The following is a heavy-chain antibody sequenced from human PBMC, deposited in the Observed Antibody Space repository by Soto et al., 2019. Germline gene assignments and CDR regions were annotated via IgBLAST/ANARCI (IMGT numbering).Heavy chain of an antibody. J-gene: IGHJ4*02. CDR2: ISGSGGST. CDR3: AKDEFDCSSTSCYISFSDY. CDR1: GFTFSSYA. V-gene: IGHV3-23*01. D-gene: IGHD2-2*02. Sequence: PGGSLRLSCAASGFTFSSYAMSWVRQAPGKGLEWVSAISGSGGSTYYADSVKGRFTISRDNSKNTLYLQMNSLRAEDTAVYYCAKDEFDCSSTSCYISFSDYWGQGTLVTVSS.